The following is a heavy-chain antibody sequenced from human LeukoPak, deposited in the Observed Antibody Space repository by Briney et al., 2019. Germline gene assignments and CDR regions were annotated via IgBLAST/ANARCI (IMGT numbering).Heavy chain of an antibody. D-gene: IGHD2-21*01. CDR2: ISGSGGST. V-gene: IGHV3-23*01. CDR3: ARVPKDEVVVVLYYFDY. J-gene: IGHJ4*02. CDR1: GFTFSSYA. Sequence: GGSLRLSCAASGFTFSSYAMSWVRQAPGEGLEWVSAISGSGGSTYYADSVKGRFTISRDNSKNTLYLQMNSLRAEDTAVYYCARVPKDEVVVVLYYFDYWGQGTLVTVSS.